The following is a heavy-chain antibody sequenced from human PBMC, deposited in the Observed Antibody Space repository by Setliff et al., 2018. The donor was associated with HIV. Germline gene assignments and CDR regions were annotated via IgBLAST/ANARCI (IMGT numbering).Heavy chain of an antibody. Sequence: SETLSLTCTVSGDSIRGYYWSWIRQPPGKGLEWMGYVFYTGFAAYNPSLKSRLTISVDTSKSQFSLRLTSVTAADTARYFCARSSRTSPYWFDYWGQGIPVTVSS. CDR3: ARSSRTSPYWFDY. J-gene: IGHJ4*02. V-gene: IGHV4-59*08. CDR1: GDSIRGYY. CDR2: VFYTGFA. D-gene: IGHD6-6*01.